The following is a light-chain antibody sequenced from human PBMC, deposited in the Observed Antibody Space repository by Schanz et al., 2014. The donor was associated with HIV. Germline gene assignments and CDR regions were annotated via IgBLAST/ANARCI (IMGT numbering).Light chain of an antibody. CDR2: WAS. CDR1: QSVLSDSSYRNY. V-gene: IGKV4-1*01. CDR3: QQYYFTPPHT. Sequence: DIVMTQSPDSLAVSLGERATISCKSSQSVLSDSSYRNYVAWYQQKPGQPPKLLIYWASTRESGVPDRFTGSGSGTDFTLTISSLQAEDVAVYYCQQYYFTPPHTFGGGTRLESK. J-gene: IGKJ4*01.